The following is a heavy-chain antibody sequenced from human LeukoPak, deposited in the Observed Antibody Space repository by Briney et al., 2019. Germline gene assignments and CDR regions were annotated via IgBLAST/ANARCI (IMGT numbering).Heavy chain of an antibody. Sequence: ASVKVSCQASGYTFTNYGINWVRQAPGQGLEWMGRISAYNDYTKYAQNLQGRVTMTTDTSTSTAYMELRSLRSDDTAVYYCARARRADGYFDYWGQGTLVTVSS. CDR1: GYTFTNYG. D-gene: IGHD6-6*01. CDR2: ISAYNDYT. J-gene: IGHJ4*02. CDR3: ARARRADGYFDY. V-gene: IGHV1-18*01.